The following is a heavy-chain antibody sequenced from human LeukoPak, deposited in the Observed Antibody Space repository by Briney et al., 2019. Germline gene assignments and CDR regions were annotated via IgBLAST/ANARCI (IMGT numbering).Heavy chain of an antibody. J-gene: IGHJ3*02. Sequence: GSSVKVSCKASGGTFSSYAISWVRQAPGQGLEWMGGIIPIFGTANYAQKFQGRVTITTDESTSTAYMELSSLRSEDTAVYYCARDRYYDSSNYRAFDIWGQGTMVIVSS. V-gene: IGHV1-69*05. CDR2: IIPIFGTA. CDR3: ARDRYYDSSNYRAFDI. D-gene: IGHD3-22*01. CDR1: GGTFSSYA.